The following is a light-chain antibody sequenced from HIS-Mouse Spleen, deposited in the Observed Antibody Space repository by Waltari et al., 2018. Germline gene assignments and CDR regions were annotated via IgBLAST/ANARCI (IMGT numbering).Light chain of an antibody. CDR3: QQYYSYPPWT. CDR2: AAS. Sequence: AIRMTQPPSSLSAPTGDRVTITCRASQGISSYLAWYQQKPGKAPKLLIYAASTLQSGVPSRFSGSGSGTDFTLTISCLQSEDFATYYCQQYYSYPPWTFGQGTKVEIK. CDR1: QGISSY. V-gene: IGKV1-8*01. J-gene: IGKJ1*01.